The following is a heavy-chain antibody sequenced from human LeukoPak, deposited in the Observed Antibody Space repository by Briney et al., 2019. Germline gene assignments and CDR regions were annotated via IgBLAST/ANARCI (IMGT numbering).Heavy chain of an antibody. Sequence: GGSLRPSCTASGFTFGDYAMNWVRQAPGQGLEWVGFIRTKAYGGTTEYAASVKGRFTISRDDSESIAYLQMNSLKTEDTAMYYCLGYCSSTSCDAQDYWGQGTQVTVSS. CDR2: IRTKAYGGTT. J-gene: IGHJ4*02. D-gene: IGHD2-2*01. V-gene: IGHV3-49*04. CDR1: GFTFGDYA. CDR3: LGYCSSTSCDAQDY.